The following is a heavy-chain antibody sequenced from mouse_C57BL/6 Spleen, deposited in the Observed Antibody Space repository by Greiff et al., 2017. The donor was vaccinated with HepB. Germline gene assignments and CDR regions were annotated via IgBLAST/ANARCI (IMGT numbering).Heavy chain of an antibody. CDR2: IRSKSNNYAT. CDR3: LRRAYDGYSDYYAMDY. D-gene: IGHD2-3*01. Sequence: EVQGVESGGGLVQPKGSLKLSCAASGFSFNTYAMNWVRQAPGKGLEWVARIRSKSNNYATYYADSVKDRFNISRDDSESMLYLQMNNLKTEDTAMYYCLRRAYDGYSDYYAMDYWGQGTSVTVSS. V-gene: IGHV10-1*01. J-gene: IGHJ4*01. CDR1: GFSFNTYA.